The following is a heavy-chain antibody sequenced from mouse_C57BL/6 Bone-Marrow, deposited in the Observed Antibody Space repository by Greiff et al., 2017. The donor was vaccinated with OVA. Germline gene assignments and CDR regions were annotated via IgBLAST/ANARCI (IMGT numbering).Heavy chain of an antibody. V-gene: IGHV5-4*01. CDR1: GFTFSSYA. CDR3: ARDGDGYDYYAMDY. D-gene: IGHD2-2*01. Sequence: EVMLVESGGGLVKPGGSLKLSCAASGFTFSSYAMSWVRQTPEKRLEWVATISDGGSYTYYPDNVKGRFTISRDNAKNNLYLQMSHLKSEDTAMYYCARDGDGYDYYAMDYWGQGTSVTVSS. CDR2: ISDGGSYT. J-gene: IGHJ4*01.